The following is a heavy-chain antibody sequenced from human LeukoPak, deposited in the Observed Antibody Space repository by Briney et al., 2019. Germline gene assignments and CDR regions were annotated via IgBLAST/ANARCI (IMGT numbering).Heavy chain of an antibody. CDR1: GGSISSYY. Sequence: SETLSLTCTVSGGSISSYYWSWIRKPAGKGLEWIGRIYTSGSTNYNPSLKSRVTMSVDTSKNQFSLKLSSVTAADTAVYYCASEGLWFGELSWFDPWGQGTLVTVSS. J-gene: IGHJ5*02. D-gene: IGHD3-10*01. V-gene: IGHV4-4*07. CDR2: IYTSGST. CDR3: ASEGLWFGELSWFDP.